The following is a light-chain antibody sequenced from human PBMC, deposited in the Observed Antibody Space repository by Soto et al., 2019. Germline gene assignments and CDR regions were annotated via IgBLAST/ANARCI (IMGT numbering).Light chain of an antibody. CDR3: QQRSNWPLT. CDR2: GAP. V-gene: IGKV3-11*01. Sequence: EIVLTQSPDTLSLSPGGGATLSCRASQSVTTRLAWYQQKPGQPPRLLISGAPVRASGVPVRISGSGSGTDFTLTISRLEPEDFAVYYCQQRSNWPLTFGGGTKV. CDR1: QSVTTR. J-gene: IGKJ4*01.